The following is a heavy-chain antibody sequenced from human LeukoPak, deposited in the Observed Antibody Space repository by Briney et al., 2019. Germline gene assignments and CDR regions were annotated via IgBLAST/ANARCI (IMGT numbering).Heavy chain of an antibody. D-gene: IGHD7-27*01. V-gene: IGHV3-53*01. J-gene: IGHJ6*03. CDR2: IYSGGST. CDR3: ARARWGSGYYYYYMDV. CDR1: GSTVSSNY. Sequence: GGSLRLSCAAPGSTVSSNYMSWVRQAPGKGLEWVSVIYSGGSTYYADSVKGRFTVSRDNSKNTLYLQMNSLRAEDTAVYYCARARWGSGYYYYYMDVWGKGTTVIVSS.